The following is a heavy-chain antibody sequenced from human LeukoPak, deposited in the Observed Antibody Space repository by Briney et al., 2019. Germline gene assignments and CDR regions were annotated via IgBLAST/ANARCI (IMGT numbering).Heavy chain of an antibody. Sequence: GGSLRLSCVVSGFTFNRCWMNWVRQAPGKGLEWVSAISGSGGSTYYADSVKGRFTISRDNSKNMLYLQMNSLRAEDTAVYYCAKGERSGYYSSHFDYWGQGTLVTVSS. CDR2: ISGSGGST. D-gene: IGHD3-22*01. CDR3: AKGERSGYYSSHFDY. V-gene: IGHV3-23*01. CDR1: GFTFNRCW. J-gene: IGHJ4*02.